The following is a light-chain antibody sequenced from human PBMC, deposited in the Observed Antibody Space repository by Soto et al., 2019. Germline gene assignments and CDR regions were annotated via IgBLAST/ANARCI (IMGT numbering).Light chain of an antibody. CDR1: QNVSRF. Sequence: EIVLTQSPATLSLSPGERATLSCRASQNVSRFLAWYQRRPGQAPRLLIYDASKRASDIPARFSGSGSGTDFTLTISSLEPEDSAVYYCQQYGTSPEAFGQGTKVEIK. V-gene: IGKV3-11*01. CDR2: DAS. J-gene: IGKJ1*01. CDR3: QQYGTSPEA.